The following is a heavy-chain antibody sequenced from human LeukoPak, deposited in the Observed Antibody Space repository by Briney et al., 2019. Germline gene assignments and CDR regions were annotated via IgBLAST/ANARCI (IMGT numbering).Heavy chain of an antibody. D-gene: IGHD3-3*01. CDR3: VRHNDFWSGYDY. CDR2: IYSGGST. J-gene: IGHJ4*02. CDR1: GFTVSSNY. V-gene: IGHV3-53*01. Sequence: PGGSLRLSCAASGFTVSSNYMSWVRQAPGEGLGWVSVIYSGGSTYYADSVKGRFTISRDNSKNTLYLQMNSLRAEDTAVYYCVRHNDFWSGYDYWGQGTLVTVSS.